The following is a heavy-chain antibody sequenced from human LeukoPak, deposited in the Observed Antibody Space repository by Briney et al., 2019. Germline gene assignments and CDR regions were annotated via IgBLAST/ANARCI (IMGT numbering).Heavy chain of an antibody. CDR1: GGSISSSSYY. CDR2: IYYSGST. D-gene: IGHD1-1*01. Sequence: PSETLSLTCTVSGGSISSSSYYWGWIRQPPGKGLEWIGSIYYSGSTYYNPSLKSRVTMSVDTSKNQFSLKLSSVTAADTAVYYCARLARTPYNWFDPWGQGTLVTVSS. J-gene: IGHJ5*02. V-gene: IGHV4-39*01. CDR3: ARLARTPYNWFDP.